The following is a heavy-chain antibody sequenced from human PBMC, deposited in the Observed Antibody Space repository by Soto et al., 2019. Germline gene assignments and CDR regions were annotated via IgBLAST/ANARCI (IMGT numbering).Heavy chain of an antibody. CDR2: IYYSGST. J-gene: IGHJ4*02. D-gene: IGHD1-7*01. CDR3: AREGRAGTTNY. V-gene: IGHV4-61*01. Sequence: QVQLQESGPGLVKPSETLSLTCTVSGGSVSSGSYYWSWIRQPPGKGLEWIGYIYYSGSTNYNPSLKSRVTISVDTSKNQFSLKLSSVTAADTAVYYCAREGRAGTTNYWGQGTLVTVSS. CDR1: GGSVSSGSYY.